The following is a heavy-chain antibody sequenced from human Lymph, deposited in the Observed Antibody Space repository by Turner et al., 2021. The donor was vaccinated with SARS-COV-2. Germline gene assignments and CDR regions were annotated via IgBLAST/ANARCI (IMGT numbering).Heavy chain of an antibody. D-gene: IGHD2-2*02. CDR3: AREGYCSSTSCYRGQYYYYGMDV. J-gene: IGHJ6*02. CDR1: VYTFSSYG. V-gene: IGHV1-18*04. CDR2: ISVYNGYT. Sequence: QGQLVQSGAEVKKSGASVKVSCRASVYTFSSYGISWVRQAPGQGLEWMGWISVYNGYTNYAQKLKGRVTMTTDTSTSTAYMELRTLRSDDTAVYYCAREGYCSSTSCYRGQYYYYGMDVWGQGTTVTVSS.